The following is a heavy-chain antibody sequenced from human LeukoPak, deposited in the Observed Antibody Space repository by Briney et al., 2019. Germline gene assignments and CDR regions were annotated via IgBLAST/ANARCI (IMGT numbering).Heavy chain of an antibody. J-gene: IGHJ4*02. CDR1: GYSFTSHC. V-gene: IGHV5-51*01. Sequence: GESLKISCKGSGYSFTSHCIGWVRQMPGKGLEWMGIIYLGDSETRYGLSFQGQVTISADKSISTAYLQWSSLKASDTAMYYCARHPSYTSGWPLDYWGQGTLVTVSS. CDR3: ARHPSYTSGWPLDY. D-gene: IGHD6-19*01. CDR2: IYLGDSET.